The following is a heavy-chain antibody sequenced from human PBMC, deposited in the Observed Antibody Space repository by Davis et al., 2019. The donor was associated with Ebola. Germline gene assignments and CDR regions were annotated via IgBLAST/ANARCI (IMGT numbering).Heavy chain of an antibody. J-gene: IGHJ4*02. CDR2: IKQDGCEK. CDR1: GFTFSSYW. CDR3: AGGGLRWERCDY. D-gene: IGHD1-26*01. Sequence: GESLKISCAASGFTFSSYWMSWVRQAPGKGLEWVANIKQDGCEKYYVDSVKGRFTISRDNAKNSLYLQMSSLRAEDTAVYYCAGGGLRWERCDYWGQGILVIVSS. V-gene: IGHV3-7*01.